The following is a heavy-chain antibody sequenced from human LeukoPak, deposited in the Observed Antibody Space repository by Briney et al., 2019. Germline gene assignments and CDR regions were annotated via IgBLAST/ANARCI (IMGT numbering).Heavy chain of an antibody. J-gene: IGHJ5*02. CDR1: GGSISSGSDY. D-gene: IGHD3-10*01. CDR3: ARDRGTTDFRSGLNWFDP. V-gene: IGHV4-61*02. CDR2: IYTSRST. Sequence: PSETLSLTCTVSGGSISSGSDYWSWIRQPAGRGLEWIGLIYTSRSTNYNPSLKSRFTISVDTPKNQFSLKLSSVTAADTAVYYCARDRGTTDFRSGLNWFDPWGQGTLVTVSS.